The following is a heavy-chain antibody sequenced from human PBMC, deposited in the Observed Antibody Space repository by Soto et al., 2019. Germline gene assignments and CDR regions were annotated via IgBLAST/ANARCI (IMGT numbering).Heavy chain of an antibody. CDR1: GFTFRSYA. V-gene: IGHV3-23*01. J-gene: IGHJ4*02. D-gene: IGHD3-10*01. CDR3: AKDHYGFGELFQANVLSPFRSSLIDY. CDR2: ISGSGGST. Sequence: GSLRLSCAASGFTFRSYAMSWVRQAPGKGLEWVSAISGSGGSTYYADSVKGRFTISRDNSKNTLYLQMNSLRAEDTAVYYCAKDHYGFGELFQANVLSPFRSSLIDYWGQGTLVTVSS.